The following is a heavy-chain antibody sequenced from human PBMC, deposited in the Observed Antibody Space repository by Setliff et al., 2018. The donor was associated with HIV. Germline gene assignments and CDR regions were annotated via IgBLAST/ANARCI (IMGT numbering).Heavy chain of an antibody. CDR2: INPTTGHP. D-gene: IGHD3-3*01. Sequence: ASVKVSCKASGYTFTSYAMNWVRQAPGQGLEWMGWINPTTGHPTYARGFTVRFVFSLDTSVSTAYLQISSVKAEDTAMYYCARDFGRTLDYWGRGTLVTVSS. CDR1: GYTFTSYA. J-gene: IGHJ4*02. V-gene: IGHV7-4-1*02. CDR3: ARDFGRTLDY.